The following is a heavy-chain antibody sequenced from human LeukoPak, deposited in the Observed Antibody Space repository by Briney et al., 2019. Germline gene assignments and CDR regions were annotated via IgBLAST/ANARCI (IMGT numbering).Heavy chain of an antibody. V-gene: IGHV1-2*02. CDR2: INPNSGGT. CDR1: GYTFTGYY. J-gene: IGHJ6*03. D-gene: IGHD2-8*02. CDR3: ARGTGSRNHYYYYYMDV. Sequence: ASVKVSCKASGYTFTGYYMHWVRQAPGQGLEWMGWINPNSGGTNHAQKFQGRVTMTRDTSISTAYMELSRLRSDDTAVYYCARGTGSRNHYYYYYMDVWGKGTTVTVSS.